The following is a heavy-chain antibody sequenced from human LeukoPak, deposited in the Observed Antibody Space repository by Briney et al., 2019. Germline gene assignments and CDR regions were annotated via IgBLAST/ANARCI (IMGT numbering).Heavy chain of an antibody. Sequence: ASVKVSCKASGYTSTGYYMHWVRQAPGQGLEWMGRINPNSGGTNYAQKFQGRVTMTRDTSISTAYMELSRLRSDDTAVYYCARVHLYCSGGSCSLDYWGQGTLVTVSS. D-gene: IGHD2-15*01. CDR1: GYTSTGYY. J-gene: IGHJ4*02. V-gene: IGHV1-2*06. CDR2: INPNSGGT. CDR3: ARVHLYCSGGSCSLDY.